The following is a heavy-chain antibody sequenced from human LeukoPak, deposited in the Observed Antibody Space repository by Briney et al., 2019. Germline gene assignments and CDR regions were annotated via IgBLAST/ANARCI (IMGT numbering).Heavy chain of an antibody. D-gene: IGHD2-2*01. CDR2: INPSGGST. CDR1: GYTFTSYA. Sequence: ASVKVSCTASGYTFTSYAMNWVRQAPGQGLEWMGIINPSGGSTSYAQKFQGRVTMTRDTSTSTVYMELSSLRSEDTAVYYCARDPRDYCSSTSCYVIAPLDYWGQGTLVTVSS. CDR3: ARDPRDYCSSTSCYVIAPLDY. V-gene: IGHV1-46*01. J-gene: IGHJ4*02.